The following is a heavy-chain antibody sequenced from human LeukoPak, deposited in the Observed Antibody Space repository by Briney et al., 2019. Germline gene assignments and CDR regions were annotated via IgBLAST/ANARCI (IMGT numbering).Heavy chain of an antibody. Sequence: SVNVSCKASGGSFSSDAISWVRQAAGQGLEWMGGIIPIFGTANYAQKFQGRVTITADESTSTAYMELSSLRSEDTAVYYCAREVNGMVRGVSGEFDYWGQGTLVTVSS. D-gene: IGHD3-10*01. CDR2: IIPIFGTA. CDR3: AREVNGMVRGVSGEFDY. V-gene: IGHV1-69*13. J-gene: IGHJ4*02. CDR1: GGSFSSDA.